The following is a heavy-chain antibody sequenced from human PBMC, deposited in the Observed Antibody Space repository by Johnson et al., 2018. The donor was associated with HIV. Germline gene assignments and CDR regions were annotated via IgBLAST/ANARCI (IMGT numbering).Heavy chain of an antibody. CDR3: ARDPFPRFYAFDI. Sequence: QEQLVESGGGVVQPGRSLRLSCAASGFTFSSYAMHWVRQAPGKGLEWVAVISYDGSNKYYADSVKGRFTISRDNSENTVYLQMNSLRAEDTAVYYCARDPFPRFYAFDIWGQGTMVTVST. J-gene: IGHJ3*02. CDR1: GFTFSSYA. CDR2: ISYDGSNK. V-gene: IGHV3-30*14.